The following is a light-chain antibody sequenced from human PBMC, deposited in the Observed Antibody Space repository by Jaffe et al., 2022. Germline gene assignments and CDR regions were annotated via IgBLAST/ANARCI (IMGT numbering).Light chain of an antibody. CDR1: QSVGTF. CDR2: AAS. J-gene: IGKJ1*01. V-gene: IGKV1-39*01. CDR3: QQSHSVPAT. Sequence: DIQMTQSPSSLSSSIGDRVIITCRPSQSVGTFLNWYQQKPGKAPRHLIYAASTLQSGVPSRFSGSGSGTEFTLIISSLQAEDSATYYCQQSHSVPATFGQGTKVEVK.